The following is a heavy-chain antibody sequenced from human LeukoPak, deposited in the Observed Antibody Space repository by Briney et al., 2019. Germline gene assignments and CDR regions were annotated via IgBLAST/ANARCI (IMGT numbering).Heavy chain of an antibody. D-gene: IGHD4-23*01. J-gene: IGHJ2*01. CDR1: GLTFSSYW. CDR2: INTDGGST. CDR3: ARVAAVVTPEKLVGGSDL. Sequence: GGSLRLSCAASGLTFSSYWMHWVRQAPGKGLVWVSRINTDGGSTTYADSVKGRFTISRDNAKNTLYLQMNSLRAEDTAVYYCARVAAVVTPEKLVGGSDLWGRGTLVTVSS. V-gene: IGHV3-74*01.